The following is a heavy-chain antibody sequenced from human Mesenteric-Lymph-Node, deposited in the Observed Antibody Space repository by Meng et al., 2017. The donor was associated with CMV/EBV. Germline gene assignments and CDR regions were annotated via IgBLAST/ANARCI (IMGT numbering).Heavy chain of an antibody. CDR2: IKQDGSDK. V-gene: IGHV3-7*03. D-gene: IGHD3-10*01. CDR3: TRDVGYYGSGSYY. Sequence: GGSLRLSCAASGFTFSNYWLTWDRQAPGKGLEWVASIKQDGSDKYYVDSVKGRFTISRDNAKNSLYLQMNSLRAEDTAVYYCTRDVGYYGSGSYYWGQGTLVTVSS. CDR1: GFTFSNYW. J-gene: IGHJ4*02.